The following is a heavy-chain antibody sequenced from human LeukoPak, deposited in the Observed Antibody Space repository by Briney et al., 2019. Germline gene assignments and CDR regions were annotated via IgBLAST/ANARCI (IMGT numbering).Heavy chain of an antibody. CDR3: AREKRAAAGSSRWFDP. Sequence: GGSLRPSCAASGFTFSDYAMHWLRQAPGKGLEWVAVISYDGSKKYYADSVKGRFTISRDNSKNTLYLQMNSLRAEDTAVYYCAREKRAAAGSSRWFDPWGQGTLVTVSS. CDR2: ISYDGSKK. V-gene: IGHV3-30*04. D-gene: IGHD6-13*01. CDR1: GFTFSDYA. J-gene: IGHJ5*02.